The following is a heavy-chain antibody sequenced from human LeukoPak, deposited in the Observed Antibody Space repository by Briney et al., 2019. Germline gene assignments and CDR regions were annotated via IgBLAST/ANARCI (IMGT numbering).Heavy chain of an antibody. D-gene: IGHD5-24*01. CDR3: ARDRDGYNY. CDR1: GFTFSNSL. V-gene: IGHV3-74*01. J-gene: IGHJ4*02. Sequence: GGSLRLSCAASGFTFSNSLMHWVRQVPGKGLVWVARIDADGSTTHYADSVKGRFTISRDNAKNTLYLQMNSLRGEDTAVYYCARDRDGYNYWGQGTLVTVSS. CDR2: IDADGSTT.